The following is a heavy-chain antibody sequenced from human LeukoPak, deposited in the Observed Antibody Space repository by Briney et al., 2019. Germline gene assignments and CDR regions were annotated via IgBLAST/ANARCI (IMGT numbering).Heavy chain of an antibody. CDR2: ISGSGGST. Sequence: GGSLRLSCAASGFTFSIYAMTWVRQAPGKGLEWVSAISGSGGSTYYADSVKGRFTISRDNSKNTLYLQMNSLRAEDTAVYYCAKDRGSEGATTWVDYWGQGTLVTVSS. D-gene: IGHD1-26*01. CDR3: AKDRGSEGATTWVDY. V-gene: IGHV3-23*01. CDR1: GFTFSIYA. J-gene: IGHJ4*02.